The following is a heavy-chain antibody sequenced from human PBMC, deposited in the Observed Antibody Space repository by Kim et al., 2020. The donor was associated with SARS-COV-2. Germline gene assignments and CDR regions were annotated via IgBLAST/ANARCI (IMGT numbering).Heavy chain of an antibody. V-gene: IGHV3-23*01. CDR2: ITGNGAIT. J-gene: IGHJ4*02. Sequence: GGSLRLSCAASGFTFTTYGMSWVRQAPGKGLEWVSAITGNGAITYYADSVKGRFAISRDNSKNTLYLQMNSLRAEDTAVYYCAKRGVDAVMGRLGDYWGQGTLVSVSS. CDR1: GFTFTTYG. D-gene: IGHD5-18*01. CDR3: AKRGVDAVMGRLGDY.